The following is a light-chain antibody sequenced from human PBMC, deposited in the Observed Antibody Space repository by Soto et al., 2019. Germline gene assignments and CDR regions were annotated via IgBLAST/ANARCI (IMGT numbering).Light chain of an antibody. CDR3: QQYKKWPRT. V-gene: IGKV3-15*01. J-gene: IGKJ1*01. CDR2: DAS. CDR1: QSVSSY. Sequence: EALMTQSPATLSSSPGERATLSCMASQSVSSYLAWYQQKPGQAPRLLIYDASTRATGIPARFSGSGSGTEFTLTISSLQSEDFAVYYCQQYKKWPRTFGHGTKVDI.